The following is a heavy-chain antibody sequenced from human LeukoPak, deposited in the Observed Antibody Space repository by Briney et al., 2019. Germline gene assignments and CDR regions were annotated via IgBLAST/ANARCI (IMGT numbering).Heavy chain of an antibody. CDR3: VRPAPLTLSAYDF. J-gene: IGHJ3*01. CDR2: ISSNGGST. CDR1: GFTFSTFG. V-gene: IGHV3-64D*09. Sequence: GGSLRLSCSASGFTFSTFGMHWVRQAPGKGLEYVSAISSNGGSTYYAESVKGRFTISRDNSKNTLFLQMSSLRPEDTAVYYCVRPAPLTLSAYDFWGQGTLVTVSS. D-gene: IGHD2/OR15-2a*01.